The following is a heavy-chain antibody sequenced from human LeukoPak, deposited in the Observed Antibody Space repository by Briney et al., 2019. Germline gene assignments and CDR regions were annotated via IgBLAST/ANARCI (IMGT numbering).Heavy chain of an antibody. J-gene: IGHJ3*02. Sequence: PSETLSLTCTVSGGSISTYYGNWIRQAPGKGLEWIGYIYYSGSTNYNPSLKSRVTMSVDTSKNQFSLKLSSVTAADTAVYYCAREVGAPLDAFDIWGQGTMVTVSS. CDR3: AREVGAPLDAFDI. CDR2: IYYSGST. CDR1: GGSISTYY. D-gene: IGHD1-26*01. V-gene: IGHV4-59*01.